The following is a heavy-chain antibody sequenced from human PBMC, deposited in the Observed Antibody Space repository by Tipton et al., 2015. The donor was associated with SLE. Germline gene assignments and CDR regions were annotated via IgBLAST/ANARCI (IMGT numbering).Heavy chain of an antibody. J-gene: IGHJ3*02. CDR1: GFTFSTYA. CDR2: ISYDGSNK. CDR3: ASELLDAFDI. V-gene: IGHV3-30*04. Sequence: SLRLSCAASGFTFSTYAMHWVRQAPGKGLEWVAVISYDGSNKYYADSVKGRFTISRDTSKNTLYLQMNSLRADDTAAYYCASELLDAFDIWGQGTMVTVSS.